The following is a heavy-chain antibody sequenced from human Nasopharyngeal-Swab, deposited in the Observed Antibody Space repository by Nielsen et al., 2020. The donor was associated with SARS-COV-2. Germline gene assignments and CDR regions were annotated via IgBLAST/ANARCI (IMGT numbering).Heavy chain of an antibody. J-gene: IGHJ4*02. CDR2: ASGGSGSTT. CDR3: AKLTSTTMTSYY. D-gene: IGHD4-17*01. CDR1: RFTFSTYT. V-gene: IGHV3-23*01. Sequence: GGSLRLSCVVSRFTFSTYTMSWVRQAPGKGLEWVSTASGGSGSTTKYADSVKGRFTISRDNSNKTLYLQMNDLRAEDTAMYYCAKLTSTTMTSYYWGQGTMVTVSS.